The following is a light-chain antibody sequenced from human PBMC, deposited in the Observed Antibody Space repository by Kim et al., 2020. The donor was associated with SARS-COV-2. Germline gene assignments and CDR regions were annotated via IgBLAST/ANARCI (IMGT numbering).Light chain of an antibody. V-gene: IGLV3-1*01. CDR2: QDS. Sequence: SYELTQPPSVSVSPVQTASITCSGDKLGDKYACWYQQKPGQSPVLVIYQDSKRPSGIPERFSGSNSGNTATLTISGTQAMDEADYYCQAWDSSTVVFGGGTKLTVL. CDR3: QAWDSSTVV. J-gene: IGLJ2*01. CDR1: KLGDKY.